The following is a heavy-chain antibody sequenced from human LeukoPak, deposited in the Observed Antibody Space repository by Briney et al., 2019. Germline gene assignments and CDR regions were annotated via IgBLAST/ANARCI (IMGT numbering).Heavy chain of an antibody. V-gene: IGHV3-23*01. Sequence: GGSLRLSCAASGFTFSSYAMSWVRQAPGRGLEWVSAISSGGGATYYADSVKGRFTISRDDSRTTLYLQLNSLRAEDTAVYYCARDAAYNRFDYWGQGTLVTVSP. J-gene: IGHJ4*02. CDR1: GFTFSSYA. D-gene: IGHD5-24*01. CDR2: ISSGGGAT. CDR3: ARDAAYNRFDY.